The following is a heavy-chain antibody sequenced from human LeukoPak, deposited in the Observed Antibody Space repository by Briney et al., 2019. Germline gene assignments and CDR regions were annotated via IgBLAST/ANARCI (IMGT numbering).Heavy chain of an antibody. V-gene: IGHV3-11*04. CDR2: ISSSGSTI. J-gene: IGHJ1*01. CDR1: GFTFSDYY. D-gene: IGHD1-26*01. CDR3: AKEAVGATYAEYFQH. Sequence: GGSLRLSCAASGFTFSDYYMSWIRQAPGKGLEWVSYISSSGSTIYYADSVKGRFTISRDNAKNSLYLQMSSLRAEDTAVYYCAKEAVGATYAEYFQHWGQGTLVTVSS.